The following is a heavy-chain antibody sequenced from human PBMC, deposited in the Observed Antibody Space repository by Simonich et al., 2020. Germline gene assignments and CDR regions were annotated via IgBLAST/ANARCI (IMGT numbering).Heavy chain of an antibody. Sequence: QVQLVQSGAEVKKPGASVKVSCKASGYTFTSYDINWVRQATGQGLEWMGWMNPNSGNTSYAQNFQGRGTITRNTSISTGYMELSSLGSEDTAVYDGARGRGGMSRGYVDYWGQGTLVTVSS. CDR1: GYTFTSYD. CDR2: MNPNSGNT. CDR3: ARGRGGMSRGYVDY. J-gene: IGHJ4*02. D-gene: IGHD2-15*01. V-gene: IGHV1-8*03.